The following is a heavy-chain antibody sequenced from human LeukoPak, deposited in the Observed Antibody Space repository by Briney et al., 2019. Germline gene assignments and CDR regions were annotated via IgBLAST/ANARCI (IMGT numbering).Heavy chain of an antibody. D-gene: IGHD5-12*01. J-gene: IGHJ4*02. Sequence: SGGSLRLSCAASGFTFSTYNMNWVRQAPGKGLEWVSYISSSSSTIYYADSVKGRFTISRDNAMNSLSLQMNSLRAEDSAVYYCASSYGYAYYFDNWGQGTLDTVSS. CDR1: GFTFSTYN. CDR3: ASSYGYAYYFDN. V-gene: IGHV3-48*01. CDR2: ISSSSSTI.